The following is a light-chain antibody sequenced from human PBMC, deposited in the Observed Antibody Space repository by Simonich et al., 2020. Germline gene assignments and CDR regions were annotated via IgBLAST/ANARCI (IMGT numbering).Light chain of an antibody. CDR2: DVS. J-gene: IGLJ2*01. V-gene: IGLV2-14*01. CDR3: SSYTSSSTLV. Sequence: QSALTQPASVSGSPGQSITISCTGTSSDVGGYNYVSWYQQPPGKAPKLMIYDVSKGPSGVSNRFSGSKSGNTASLTISGLQAEDEADYYCSSYTSSSTLVFGGGTKLTVL. CDR1: SSDVGGYNY.